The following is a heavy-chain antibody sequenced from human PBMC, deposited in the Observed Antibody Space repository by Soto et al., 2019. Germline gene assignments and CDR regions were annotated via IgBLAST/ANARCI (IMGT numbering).Heavy chain of an antibody. CDR1: GLSFSNYG. Sequence: PGGSLRLSCAASGLSFSNYGMYWVRQAPGKGLEWVAVIWNDGSNKYYADSVKGRFTISRDNSKNTLYLQMNSLRAEDTAVYYCVRALANDCSSTSCYPYGMDVWGQGTTVTVSS. CDR3: VRALANDCSSTSCYPYGMDV. D-gene: IGHD2-2*01. J-gene: IGHJ6*02. V-gene: IGHV3-33*01. CDR2: IWNDGSNK.